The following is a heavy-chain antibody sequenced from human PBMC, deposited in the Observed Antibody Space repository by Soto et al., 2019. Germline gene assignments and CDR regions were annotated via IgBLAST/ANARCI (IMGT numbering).Heavy chain of an antibody. J-gene: IGHJ6*03. Sequence: SETLALTCTLSGGSIRSYVWSWIRQPPGKGLEWIGQIYYSGNPNYNPSLKSRVTISVDTSKNQFSLKLSSVTAADTAVYYCARHKWGAATYYYYYLDVWGKRTTVTVSS. CDR1: GGSIRSYV. CDR3: ARHKWGAATYYYYYLDV. CDR2: IYYSGNP. D-gene: IGHD2-15*01. V-gene: IGHV4-59*08.